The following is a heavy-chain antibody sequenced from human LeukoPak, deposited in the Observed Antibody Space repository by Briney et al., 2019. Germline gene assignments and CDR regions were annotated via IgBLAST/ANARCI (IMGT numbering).Heavy chain of an antibody. Sequence: SHTLSLTCTVSGRPISSYYWSWIRQPPGKGLEWIGYIYYSGCTNYNPSLKRRVTISEDQSKNQFSLKPSQVTAADTAVYYCAGKAMVRGVWWAFDIWGQGTVVTVSS. V-gene: IGHV4-59*07. CDR3: AGKAMVRGVWWAFDI. CDR2: IYYSGCT. J-gene: IGHJ3*02. D-gene: IGHD3-10*01. CDR1: GRPISSYY.